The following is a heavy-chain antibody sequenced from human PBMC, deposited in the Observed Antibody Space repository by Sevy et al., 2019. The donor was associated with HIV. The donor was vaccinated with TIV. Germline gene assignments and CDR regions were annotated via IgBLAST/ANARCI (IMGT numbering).Heavy chain of an antibody. D-gene: IGHD5-18*01. CDR1: GFSFSYHW. CDR2: IKPDGREK. Sequence: GGSLRLTCAASGFSFSYHWMTWVRQAPGKGPEWVANIKPDGREKNYVDSVKGRFTISRDNAKNTLFLQMNSLRAEDTGVYYCRTWIQQLLRDLWAQGTLVTVSS. V-gene: IGHV3-7*01. CDR3: RTWIQQLLRDL. J-gene: IGHJ4*02.